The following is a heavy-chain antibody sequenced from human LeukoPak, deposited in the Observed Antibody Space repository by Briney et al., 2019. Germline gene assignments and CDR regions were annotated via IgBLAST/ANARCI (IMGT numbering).Heavy chain of an antibody. CDR3: ASWVVGATTSGRFDP. D-gene: IGHD1-26*01. CDR2: IIPIFGTA. CDR1: GGTFSSYA. Sequence: SVKVSCKASGGTFSSYAISWVRQAPGQGLEWMGGIIPIFGTANYAQKFQGRVTITTDESTSTAYMELSSLRSEDTAVYYCASWVVGATTSGRFDPWGQGTLVTVSS. V-gene: IGHV1-69*05. J-gene: IGHJ5*02.